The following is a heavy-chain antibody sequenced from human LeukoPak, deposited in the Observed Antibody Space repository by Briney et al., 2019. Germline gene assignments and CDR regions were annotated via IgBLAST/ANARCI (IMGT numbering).Heavy chain of an antibody. CDR3: ARAGQFISARPITFDY. J-gene: IGHJ4*02. Sequence: SETLSLTCTVSGGSISSYYWSWIRQPAGKGLEWIGRIYTSGSTNYNPSLKSRVTMSVDTSKNQFSLKLSSVTAADTAVYYCARAGQFISARPITFDYWGQGSLVTVSS. CDR1: GGSISSYY. D-gene: IGHD6-6*01. V-gene: IGHV4-4*07. CDR2: IYTSGST.